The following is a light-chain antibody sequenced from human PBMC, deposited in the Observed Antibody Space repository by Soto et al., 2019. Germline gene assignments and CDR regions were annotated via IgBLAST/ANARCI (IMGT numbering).Light chain of an antibody. V-gene: IGKV1-27*01. CDR2: SAS. J-gene: IGKJ5*01. CDR3: QKFNTAPLT. CDR1: QDISVY. Sequence: DIQMTQSPSSLSASVGHRVTITCRASQDISVYLAWYQQKPGKVPKLLIYSASTLKSGAPSRFSGSGSGTDFTLTISSLQPEDVATSYCQKFNTAPLTVGQGTRLEIQ.